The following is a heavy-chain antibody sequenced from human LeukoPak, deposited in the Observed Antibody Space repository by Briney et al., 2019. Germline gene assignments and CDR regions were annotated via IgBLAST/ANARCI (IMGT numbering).Heavy chain of an antibody. V-gene: IGHV4-39*01. J-gene: IGHJ5*02. CDR3: ARQASDFWSGYYNWFDP. CDR1: GGSISSSSYY. CDR2: IYYSGST. D-gene: IGHD3-3*01. Sequence: SETLSLTCTVSGGSISSSSYYWGWIRQPPGKGLEWIGSIYYSGSTYYNPSLKSRVTISVDTSKNQFSLKLSSVTAADTAVYYCARQASDFWSGYYNWFDPWGQGTLVTVSS.